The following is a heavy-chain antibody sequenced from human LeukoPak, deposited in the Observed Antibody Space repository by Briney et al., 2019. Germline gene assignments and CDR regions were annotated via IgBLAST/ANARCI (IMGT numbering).Heavy chain of an antibody. CDR3: TRDGGDYGASGSYPDY. V-gene: IGHV1-69*13. CDR2: IIPYFGTS. Sequence: GASVKVSCKASGYTFTSYGISWVRQAPGQGLEWMRQIIPYFGTSNYAQNFQGRVTLTADEATNTAYMELNRLRSDDTAVYYCTRDGGDYGASGSYPDYWGQGTLVTVSS. CDR1: GYTFTSYG. D-gene: IGHD3-10*01. J-gene: IGHJ4*02.